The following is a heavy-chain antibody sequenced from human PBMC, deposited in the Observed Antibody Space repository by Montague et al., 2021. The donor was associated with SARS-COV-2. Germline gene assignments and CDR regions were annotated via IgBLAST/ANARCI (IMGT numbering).Heavy chain of an antibody. V-gene: IGHV4-59*02. CDR2: IYDSGSM. Sequence: SETLSLTCIVSGSSVRSYYWSWIRQPPGKGLEWIGYIYDSGSMNYNPSLKSRVTISVDTYKNQFSLKLSSVTAADTAVYYCARENTVTTFGGPYYIDSWGQGTLVTVSA. J-gene: IGHJ4*02. D-gene: IGHD4-17*01. CDR1: GSSVRSYY. CDR3: ARENTVTTFGGPYYIDS.